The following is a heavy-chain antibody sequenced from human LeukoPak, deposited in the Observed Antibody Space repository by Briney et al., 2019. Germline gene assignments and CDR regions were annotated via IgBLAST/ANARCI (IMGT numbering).Heavy chain of an antibody. CDR2: ISGSGSCI. D-gene: IGHD3-10*01. V-gene: IGHV3-23*01. J-gene: IGHJ4*02. CDR3: ARGSDPFLWFGEFNVKLPRPIRHYYFDS. Sequence: PGGSLRLSCAASGFTFSSYAMSWVRQAPGKGLECISGISGSGSCIYYADSVKGRFTISRDNSKNTLYLQMNSLRAEDTAVYYCARGSDPFLWFGEFNVKLPRPIRHYYFDSWGQGTLVTVSS. CDR1: GFTFSSYA.